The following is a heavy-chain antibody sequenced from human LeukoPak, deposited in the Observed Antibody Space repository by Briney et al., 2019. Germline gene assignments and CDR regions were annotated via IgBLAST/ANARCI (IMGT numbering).Heavy chain of an antibody. V-gene: IGHV1-69*05. D-gene: IGHD6-19*01. Sequence: SVKVSCKASGGTFSSYAISWVRQAPGQGLEWMGGIIPIFGTANYAQKFQGRVTITTNESTSTAYMELSSLRSEDTAVYYCARSIAVAGTSYYFDYWGQGTLVTVSS. CDR3: ARSIAVAGTSYYFDY. CDR1: GGTFSSYA. CDR2: IIPIFGTA. J-gene: IGHJ4*02.